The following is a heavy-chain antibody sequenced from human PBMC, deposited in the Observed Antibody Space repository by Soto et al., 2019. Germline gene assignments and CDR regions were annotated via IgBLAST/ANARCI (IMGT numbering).Heavy chain of an antibody. Sequence: QVQLVQSGAEVKKPGSSVKVSCKASGGTFSSYAISWVRQAPGQGLEWMGGIIPIFGTANYAQKCHGRVTITADESTSTAYMELSSLRTEDTAVYYCARDLADSGSPLEYYYYGMDVWGQGTTVTVSS. J-gene: IGHJ6*02. CDR2: IIPIFGTA. CDR1: GGTFSSYA. V-gene: IGHV1-69*12. CDR3: ARDLADSGSPLEYYYYGMDV. D-gene: IGHD1-26*01.